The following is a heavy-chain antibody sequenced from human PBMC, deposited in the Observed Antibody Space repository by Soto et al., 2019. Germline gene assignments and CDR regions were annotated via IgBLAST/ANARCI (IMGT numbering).Heavy chain of an antibody. Sequence: QVQLVESGGGVVQPGRSLRLSCAASGYTFTGYYMHWVRQAPGQGLEWMGWINPNSGGTNYAQKFQGRVTMTRDTSISTAYMELSRLRSDDTAVYYCASFPKSHYWGQGTLVTVSS. J-gene: IGHJ4*02. CDR1: GYTFTGYY. CDR2: INPNSGGT. CDR3: ASFPKSHY. V-gene: IGHV1-2*02.